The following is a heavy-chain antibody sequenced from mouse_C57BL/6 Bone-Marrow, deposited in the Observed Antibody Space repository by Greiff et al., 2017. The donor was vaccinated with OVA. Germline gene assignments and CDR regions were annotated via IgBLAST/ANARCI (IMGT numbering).Heavy chain of an antibody. CDR3: TRGPVRDY. CDR1: GYTFTDYE. Sequence: VQLQQSGAELVRPGASVTLSCKASGYTFTDYEMHWVKQTPVHGLAWIGAIDPETGGTAYNQKFKGKAILTADKSSSTAYMELCSLTSEDSAVYYCTRGPVRDYWGQGTTLTVSS. J-gene: IGHJ2*01. CDR2: IDPETGGT. V-gene: IGHV1-15*01. D-gene: IGHD3-2*02.